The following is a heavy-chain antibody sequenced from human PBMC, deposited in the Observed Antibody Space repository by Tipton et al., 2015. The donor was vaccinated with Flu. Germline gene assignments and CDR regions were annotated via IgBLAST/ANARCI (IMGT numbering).Heavy chain of an antibody. V-gene: IGHV1-18*01. D-gene: IGHD1-1*01. CDR3: AGSQVDWNDTPNWVDP. J-gene: IGHJ5*02. CDR1: GYTFTRYG. Sequence: QLVQSGAEVKKPGASVKVSCKASGYTFTRYGISWVRQAPGQGLEWMGWIRGYGNTNYAQELRGRVTMTTDTSTSTAYMELRSLRSDDTAVYYCAGSQVDWNDTPNWVDPWGQGTLVTVSS. CDR2: IRGYGNT.